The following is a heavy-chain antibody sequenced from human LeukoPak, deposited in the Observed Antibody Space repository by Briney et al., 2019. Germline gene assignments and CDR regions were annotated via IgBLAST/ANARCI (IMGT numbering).Heavy chain of an antibody. V-gene: IGHV3-53*01. CDR2: IYSGGYT. J-gene: IGHJ4*02. Sequence: GGSLRLSCTASGFTVSSDYMSWVRQAPGKGLEWVSVIYSGGYTHYADSVKGRFTISRDNSKNTLYLQMNSLRAEDTAVYHCARSGTIGGAGLFDSWGQGTLVIVSS. D-gene: IGHD6-13*01. CDR1: GFTVSSDY. CDR3: ARSGTIGGAGLFDS.